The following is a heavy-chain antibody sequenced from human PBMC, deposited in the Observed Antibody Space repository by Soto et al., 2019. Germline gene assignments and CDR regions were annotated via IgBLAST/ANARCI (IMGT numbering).Heavy chain of an antibody. V-gene: IGHV1-69*01. J-gene: IGHJ2*01. Sequence: QVQLVQSGAEVKKPGSSVKVSCKASGGTFSSYAISWVRQAPGQGLEWMGGIIPIFGTANYAQKFQGRVTITADESTSTAYMELSSLRSEDTAVYYCASSWDSDCYDSSGYYFGNFDLWGRGTLVTVSS. CDR1: GGTFSSYA. CDR2: IIPIFGTA. D-gene: IGHD3-22*01. CDR3: ASSWDSDCYDSSGYYFGNFDL.